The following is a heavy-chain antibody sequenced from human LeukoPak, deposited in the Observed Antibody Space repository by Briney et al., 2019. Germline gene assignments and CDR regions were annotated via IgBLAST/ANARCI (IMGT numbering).Heavy chain of an antibody. CDR2: ISSGSETK. D-gene: IGHD3-10*01. V-gene: IGHV3-48*04. CDR3: ARDRGSITMVRGVNYY. CDR1: GFSFSGHS. Sequence: GGSLRLSCEASGFSFSGHSMNWVRQAPGKGLEWVSYISSGSETKYYADSVKGRFTISRDNAKNSLFLQMNSLRAKDTAVYYCARDRGSITMVRGVNYYWGQGTLVTVSS. J-gene: IGHJ4*02.